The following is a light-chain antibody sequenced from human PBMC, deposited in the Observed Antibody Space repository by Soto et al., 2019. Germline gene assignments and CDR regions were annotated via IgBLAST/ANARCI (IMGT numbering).Light chain of an antibody. CDR1: QSLGSGY. CDR2: GAS. CDR3: LQRKSWPPLT. Sequence: VLTQSPGTLSLSPGDRATLSCRASQSLGSGYLAWYQQKPGQAPRLLIYGASSRATGIPARFSGSGSGTDFTLTISSLEPEDFAVYYCLQRKSWPPLTFGGGTKVDIK. V-gene: IGKV3D-20*02. J-gene: IGKJ4*01.